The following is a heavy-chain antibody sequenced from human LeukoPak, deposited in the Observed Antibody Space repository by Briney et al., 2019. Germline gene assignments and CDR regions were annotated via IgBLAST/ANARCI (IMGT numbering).Heavy chain of an antibody. CDR3: AREELERYSSSWYAFDI. CDR1: GFTFSSYS. Sequence: GGSLRLSCAASGFTFSSYSMNWVRQAPGKGLEWVSYISSSSSTIYYADSVKGRFTISRDNAKNSLYLQMNSLRAEDTAVYYCAREELERYSSSWYAFDIWGQGTMVTVSS. D-gene: IGHD6-13*01. CDR2: ISSSSSTI. J-gene: IGHJ3*02. V-gene: IGHV3-48*01.